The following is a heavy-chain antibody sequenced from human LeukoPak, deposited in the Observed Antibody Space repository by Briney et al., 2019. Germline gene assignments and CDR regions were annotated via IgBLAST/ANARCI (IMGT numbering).Heavy chain of an antibody. CDR2: IRSKAYGGTT. V-gene: IGHV3-49*04. CDR3: TRGASSGSYYDWYFDL. D-gene: IGHD1-26*01. CDR1: GFTFVDYA. J-gene: IGHJ2*01. Sequence: SLRLSCTASGFTFVDYAMSWVRQAPGKGLEWVGFIRSKAYGGTTEYAASVKGRFTISRDDSKSIAYLQMNSLKTEDTAVYYCTRGASSGSYYDWYFDLWGRGTLVTVSS.